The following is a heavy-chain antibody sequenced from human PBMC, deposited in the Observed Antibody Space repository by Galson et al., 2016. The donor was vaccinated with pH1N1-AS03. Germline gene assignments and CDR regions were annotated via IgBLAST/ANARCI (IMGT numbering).Heavy chain of an antibody. V-gene: IGHV3-7*01. Sequence: SLRLSCAASGFTFRSYWMTWVRQAPGKGLEWVANIKQDGSENYSLDSVKGRFTISRDNVENSVYLQMNSLRVDDTALYYCVRGRRMDRGVTPDHWGQGTLVTVSS. D-gene: IGHD3-10*01. CDR3: VRGRRMDRGVTPDH. CDR2: IKQDGSEN. CDR1: GFTFRSYW. J-gene: IGHJ4*02.